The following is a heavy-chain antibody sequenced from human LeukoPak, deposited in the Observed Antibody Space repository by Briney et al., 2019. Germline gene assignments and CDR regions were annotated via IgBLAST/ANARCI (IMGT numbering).Heavy chain of an antibody. CDR2: IYYSGST. CDR3: ARAIAARPDLFDY. D-gene: IGHD6-6*01. V-gene: IGHV4-39*01. CDR1: GGSISSSSYY. J-gene: IGHJ4*02. Sequence: SETLSLTCTVSGGSISSSSYYWGWMRQPPGKGLEWIGSIYYSGSTYYNPSLKSRVTISVDTSKNQFSLKLSSVTAADTAVYYCARAIAARPDLFDYWGQGTLVTVTS.